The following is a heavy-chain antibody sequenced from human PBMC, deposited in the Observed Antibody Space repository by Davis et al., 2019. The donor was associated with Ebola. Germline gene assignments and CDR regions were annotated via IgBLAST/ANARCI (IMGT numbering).Heavy chain of an antibody. V-gene: IGHV4-59*11. Sequence: SETLSLTCSVSGGSINTHYWSWIRQAPGKGLEWIGYNHDSVNTKYNPSLKSRVILALDTSKNQFSLELTSVTAAATGIYYCARGGMGFYEPYVPPSDHWGQGTQVIVSS. CDR2: NHDSVNT. D-gene: IGHD3-3*01. J-gene: IGHJ1*01. CDR3: ARGGMGFYEPYVPPSDH. CDR1: GGSINTHY.